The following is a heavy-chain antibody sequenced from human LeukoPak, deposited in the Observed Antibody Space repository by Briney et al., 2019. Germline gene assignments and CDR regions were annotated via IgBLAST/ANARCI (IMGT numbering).Heavy chain of an antibody. Sequence: ASVNVSCKASLYTFTNHGIMLVRQAPGQRLESVVWISAYKGNTNYAQKLQCRVTITTDTSTSTAYMELRSLRSDDTAVYYCARAIEDIVVVVAATPAVDWFDPWGQGTLVTVSS. J-gene: IGHJ5*02. CDR3: ARAIEDIVVVVAATPAVDWFDP. D-gene: IGHD2-15*01. CDR1: LYTFTNHG. V-gene: IGHV1-18*01. CDR2: ISAYKGNT.